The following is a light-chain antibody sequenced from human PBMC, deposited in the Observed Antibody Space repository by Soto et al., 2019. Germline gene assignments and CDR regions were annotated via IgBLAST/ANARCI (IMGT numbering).Light chain of an antibody. CDR2: EVT. V-gene: IGLV2-14*01. J-gene: IGLJ2*01. CDR3: SSYTRTKTLL. Sequence: QPVLTQPASVSGSPGQSITISCTGTSSDVGGYNYVSWYQQHSGKAPKLMIYEVTNRPSGVSNRFSGSKSGNTASLTISGLQAEDEAEYYCSSYTRTKTLLFGGGTKVTVL. CDR1: SSDVGGYNY.